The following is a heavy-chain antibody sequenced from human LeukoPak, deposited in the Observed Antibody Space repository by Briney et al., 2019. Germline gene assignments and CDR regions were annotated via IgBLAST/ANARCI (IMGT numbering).Heavy chain of an antibody. CDR2: FQSGERP. CDR1: GGSFGSSH. CDR3: ASLLRGYSYGSGG. D-gene: IGHD5-18*01. Sequence: SETLSLTCSVSGGSFGSSHWSWIRQAPGKGLECIGNFQSGERPNYNPSLKSRVTISVDTSKNQFSLKLSSVTAADTAVYYCASLLRGYSYGSGGWGQGTLVTVSS. V-gene: IGHV4-4*09. J-gene: IGHJ4*02.